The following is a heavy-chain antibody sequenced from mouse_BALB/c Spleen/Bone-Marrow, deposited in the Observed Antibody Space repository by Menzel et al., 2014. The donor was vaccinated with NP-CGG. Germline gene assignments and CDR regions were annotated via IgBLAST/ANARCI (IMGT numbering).Heavy chain of an antibody. CDR2: INPYNGCT. V-gene: IGHV1-18*01. CDR1: GFSFTGYS. CDR3: ERNDSWFAY. J-gene: IGHJ3*01. D-gene: IGHD2-4*01. Sequence: EVKLMESGPELVKPGASMKISCKASGFSFTGYSMYWVKQSPGKNLEWVGLINPYNGCTSYNQKFKGKATLTVDKSSSTAYMELLSLTYEVSGDYYCERNDSWFAYWGQGTLVTDSA.